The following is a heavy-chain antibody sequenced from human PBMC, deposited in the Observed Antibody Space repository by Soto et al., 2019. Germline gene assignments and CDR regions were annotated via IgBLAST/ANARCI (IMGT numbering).Heavy chain of an antibody. CDR1: GYTFTSYG. Sequence: ASVKVSCKASGYTFTSYGISWVRQAPGQGLEWMGWISAYNGNTNYAQKLQGRVTMTTGTSTSTAYMELRSLRSDDTAVYYCARGVYYDSSVALPQAFDIWGQGTMVTVSS. CDR2: ISAYNGNT. J-gene: IGHJ3*02. CDR3: ARGVYYDSSVALPQAFDI. V-gene: IGHV1-18*01. D-gene: IGHD3-22*01.